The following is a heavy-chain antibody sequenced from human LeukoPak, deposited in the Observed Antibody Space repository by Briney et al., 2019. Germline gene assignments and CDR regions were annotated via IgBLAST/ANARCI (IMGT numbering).Heavy chain of an antibody. D-gene: IGHD2-21*01. V-gene: IGHV4-59*01. J-gene: IGHJ4*02. CDR3: ARTRLIGRYYFGY. Sequence: PSETLSLTCTVSGGSISIYYWSWIRQTPGKGLEWIGYIYYSGSTNYNPSLKSRVTISVDTSKNQFSLKLSSVTAADTAVYYCARTRLIGRYYFGYWGQGTLVTVSS. CDR1: GGSISIYY. CDR2: IYYSGST.